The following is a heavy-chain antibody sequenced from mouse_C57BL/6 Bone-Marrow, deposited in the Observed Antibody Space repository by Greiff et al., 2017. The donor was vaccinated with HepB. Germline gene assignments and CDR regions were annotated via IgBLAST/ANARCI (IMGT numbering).Heavy chain of an antibody. CDR3: ARNHPYDYGRGRARMDY. D-gene: IGHD1-1*01. CDR2: IDPSDSHT. J-gene: IGHJ4*01. V-gene: IGHV1-50*01. Sequence: VQLQQPGAELVKPGASVKLSCKASGYTFTSYWMQWVKQRPGQGLEWIGEIDPSDSHTNYNQKFKGKATLTVDTSPRTAYMQLSSLTSEDSAVYYWARNHPYDYGRGRARMDYWGQGTSVTVSA. CDR1: GYTFTSYW.